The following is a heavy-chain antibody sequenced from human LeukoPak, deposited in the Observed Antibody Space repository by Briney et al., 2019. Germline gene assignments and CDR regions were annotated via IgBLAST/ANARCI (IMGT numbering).Heavy chain of an antibody. CDR2: IYYSGST. Sequence: SETLSLTCTVSGGSISSDYWSWIRQPPGKGLEWIGYIYYSGSTNYNPSLKSRVTISVDTAKNQFSLKLSSVTAADTAVYYCARAYGDYPDYWGQGTLVTVSS. V-gene: IGHV4-59*01. CDR1: GGSISSDY. CDR3: ARAYGDYPDY. D-gene: IGHD4-17*01. J-gene: IGHJ4*02.